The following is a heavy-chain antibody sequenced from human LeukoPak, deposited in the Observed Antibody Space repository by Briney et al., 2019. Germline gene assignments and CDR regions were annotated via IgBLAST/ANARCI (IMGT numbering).Heavy chain of an antibody. CDR2: ITGSGGSI. V-gene: IGHV3-23*01. J-gene: IGHJ4*02. CDR1: GFTFRLYV. Sequence: GGSLRLSCAASGFTFRLYVMTWVRQAPGKGLEWVSAITGSGGSIYYADSVRGRLTISRDNSKNTLYLQMNSLRDEDTAVYYCSHPSTPDYGGLDYWGQGTLVTVSS. D-gene: IGHD4-17*01. CDR3: SHPSTPDYGGLDY.